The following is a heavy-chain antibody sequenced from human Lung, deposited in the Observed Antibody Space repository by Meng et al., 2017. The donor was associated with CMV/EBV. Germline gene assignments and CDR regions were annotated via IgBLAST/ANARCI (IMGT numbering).Heavy chain of an antibody. J-gene: IGHJ4*01. CDR3: ARDRVGEPTFDY. CDR2: ISTYNDDK. V-gene: IGHV1-18*01. Sequence: ASVXVSXKTSGYTFTGYGISWVRQAPGQGLEWMGWISTYNDDKTYVQKFQTRVTMTTDRSTSTAYMELRNLRSDDTAVYYCARDRVGEPTFDYWGQGTLVTVSS. CDR1: GYTFTGYG. D-gene: IGHD1-26*01.